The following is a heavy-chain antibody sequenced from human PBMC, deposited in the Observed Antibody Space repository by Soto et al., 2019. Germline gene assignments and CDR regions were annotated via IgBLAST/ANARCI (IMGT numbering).Heavy chain of an antibody. V-gene: IGHV1-69*02. CDR3: ATSYGSGYRAFDY. CDR2: INPILSMS. D-gene: IGHD3-10*01. J-gene: IGHJ4*02. Sequence: QVQLVQSGAEVKRPGSSVKVSCKASGDTFAFHSINWVRQAPGLGLEWMGRINPILSMSNYAQRFQGRVTMTAAKSTSTAYMVLSSLRSEDTAIYYCATSYGSGYRAFDYWGQGALVTVS. CDR1: GDTFAFHS.